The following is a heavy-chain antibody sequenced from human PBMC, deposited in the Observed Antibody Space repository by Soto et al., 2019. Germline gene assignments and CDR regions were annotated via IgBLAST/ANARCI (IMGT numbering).Heavy chain of an antibody. CDR3: ARHGATNWGGFFVS. CDR1: GASITTYY. D-gene: IGHD7-27*01. J-gene: IGHJ4*02. V-gene: IGHV4-59*08. CDR2: IYYSGHI. Sequence: QVQLQESGPGLVKPSETLSLTCNVSGASITTYYWSWIRQPPGKGLEWIGYIYYSGHINYNPPLKSRVTISVDTSKNQFSLKLSSVTAADTAVYYCARHGATNWGGFFVSWGLGTLVSVSS.